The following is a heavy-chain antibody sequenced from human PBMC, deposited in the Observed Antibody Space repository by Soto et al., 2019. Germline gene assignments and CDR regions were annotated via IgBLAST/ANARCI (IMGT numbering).Heavy chain of an antibody. CDR1: GFTFSSHS. J-gene: IGHJ4*02. V-gene: IGHV3-21*02. D-gene: IGHD6-19*01. CDR3: ARDAEQWLDGDLDF. CDR2: ISTTSTYI. Sequence: EIQLVESGGGLVKPGESLRLSCAASGFTFSSHSMHWVRQAPGKGLEWVSSISTTSTYIYYADTVKGRFTISRDNAKSSVYLQMSSLRAEDTAVYHCARDAEQWLDGDLDFWGQGILVTVSS.